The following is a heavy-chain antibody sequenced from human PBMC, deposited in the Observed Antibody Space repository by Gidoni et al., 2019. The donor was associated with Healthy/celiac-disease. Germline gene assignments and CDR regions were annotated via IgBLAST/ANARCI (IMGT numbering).Heavy chain of an antibody. CDR1: GFSLSTSGMR. V-gene: IGHV2-70*04. CDR2: IDWDDDK. Sequence: QVTLMESGPALVKPTQTLTLNCTFSGFSLSTSGMRVSWIRQPPGKALEWLARIDWDDDKFYSTSLKTRLTISKDTSKNQVVLTMTNMDPVDTATYYCARDMTTVTTVGFDYWGQGTLVTVSS. CDR3: ARDMTTVTTVGFDY. J-gene: IGHJ4*02. D-gene: IGHD4-4*01.